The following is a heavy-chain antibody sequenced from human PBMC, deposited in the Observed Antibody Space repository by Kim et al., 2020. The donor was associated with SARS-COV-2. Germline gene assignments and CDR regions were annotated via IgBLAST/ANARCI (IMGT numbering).Heavy chain of an antibody. Sequence: YADSGKGRFTNSRENSKNSLYLQKNNLKTEETALYYCAKEELYYESQFDYWGRGTLVTVSS. D-gene: IGHD3-22*01. CDR3: AKEELYYESQFDY. J-gene: IGHJ4*02. V-gene: IGHV3-43*01.